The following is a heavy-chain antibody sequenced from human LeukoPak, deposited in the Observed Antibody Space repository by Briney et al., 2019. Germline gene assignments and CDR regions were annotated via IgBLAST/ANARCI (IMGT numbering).Heavy chain of an antibody. Sequence: GGSLRLSCAGSGFTLSSYWMSWVRQAPGKGLEWVASIKQDKSQIHYVESVKGRFTISRDNAKSSLFLQMNNLRVEDTAVYYCARLRDDVTKFDSWGQGTLVTVSS. CDR1: GFTLSSYW. D-gene: IGHD2-8*01. CDR3: ARLRDDVTKFDS. V-gene: IGHV3-7*01. CDR2: IKQDKSQI. J-gene: IGHJ4*02.